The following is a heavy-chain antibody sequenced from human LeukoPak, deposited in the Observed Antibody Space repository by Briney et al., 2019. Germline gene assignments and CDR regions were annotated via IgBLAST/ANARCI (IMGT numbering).Heavy chain of an antibody. J-gene: IGHJ4*02. D-gene: IGHD2-15*01. CDR2: IYYSGST. V-gene: IGHV4-39*01. CDR3: ARHIVAGRVDY. CDR1: GGSISSSSYY. Sequence: SETLSLTCTVSGGSISSSSYYWGWIRQPPGKGLEWIGSIYYSGSTYYNPPLKSRVTISVDTSKNQFSLKLSSVTAADTAVYYCARHIVAGRVDYWGQGTLVTVSS.